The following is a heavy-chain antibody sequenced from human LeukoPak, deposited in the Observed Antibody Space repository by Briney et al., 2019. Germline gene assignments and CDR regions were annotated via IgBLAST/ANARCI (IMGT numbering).Heavy chain of an antibody. CDR2: ISGSGGST. CDR3: AKGSSRTRTFGEPSYYFYYYYMDV. V-gene: IGHV3-23*01. J-gene: IGHJ6*03. Sequence: GGSLRLSCAASGFTFSSYAMSWVRQAPGKGLEWVSAISGSGGSTYYADSVKGRFTISRDNSKNTLYLQMNSLRAEDTAVYYCAKGSSRTRTFGEPSYYFYYYYMDVWGKGTTVTVSS. CDR1: GFTFSSYA. D-gene: IGHD3-10*01.